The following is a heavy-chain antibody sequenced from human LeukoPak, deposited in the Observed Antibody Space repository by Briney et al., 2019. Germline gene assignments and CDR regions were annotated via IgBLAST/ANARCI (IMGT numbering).Heavy chain of an antibody. CDR2: ISAYNGNT. Sequence: GASVKVSCKASGYTFTSYDINWVRQAPGQGLEWMGWISAYNGNTNYAQKLQGRVTMTTDTSTSTAYMELRSLRSDDTAVYYCARDIVVVPAAIAQGSYYYYYGMDVWGQGTTVTVSS. V-gene: IGHV1-18*01. D-gene: IGHD2-2*01. CDR1: GYTFTSYD. J-gene: IGHJ6*02. CDR3: ARDIVVVPAAIAQGSYYYYYGMDV.